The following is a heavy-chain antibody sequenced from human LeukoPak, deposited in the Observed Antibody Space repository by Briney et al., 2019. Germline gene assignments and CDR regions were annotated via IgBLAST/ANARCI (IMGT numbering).Heavy chain of an antibody. V-gene: IGHV3-48*02. Sequence: PGGSLRLSCGASGFMLGSYSMDWVRQARGKGLEWVSHINSGSSTIYYADSVKGRITISRDHAGNSLYLQMNSLGDDDTAVYYCARVLLERPGIDSFDMWGQGTMVTVSS. D-gene: IGHD1-1*01. J-gene: IGHJ3*02. CDR3: ARVLLERPGIDSFDM. CDR2: INSGSSTI. CDR1: GFMLGSYS.